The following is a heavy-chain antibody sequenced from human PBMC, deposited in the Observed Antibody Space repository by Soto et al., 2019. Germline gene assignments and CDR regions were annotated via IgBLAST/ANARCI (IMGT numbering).Heavy chain of an antibody. CDR1: SGSISSSNW. J-gene: IGHJ6*03. CDR3: ASLKDIAVAGTEGYYYYMDV. Sequence: SETLSLTCAVSSGSISSSNWWSWVRQPPGKGLEWIGEIYHSGSTNYNPSLKSRVTISVDKSKYQFSLKLSSVTAADTAVYYCASLKDIAVAGTEGYYYYMDVWGKGTTVTVSS. D-gene: IGHD6-19*01. V-gene: IGHV4-4*02. CDR2: IYHSGST.